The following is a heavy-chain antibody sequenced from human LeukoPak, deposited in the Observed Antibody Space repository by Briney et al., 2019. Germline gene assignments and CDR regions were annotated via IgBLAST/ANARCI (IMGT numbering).Heavy chain of an antibody. CDR2: IIPILGIA. D-gene: IGHD3-22*01. V-gene: IGHV1-69*04. Sequence: ASVKVSCKASGGTFSSYAISWVRQAPGQGLEWMGRIIPILGIANYAQKFQGRVTITADKSTSTAYMELSSLRSEDTGVYYCARDKYYYDSSGYYHGYYWGQGTLVTVSS. CDR3: ARDKYYYDSSGYYHGYY. J-gene: IGHJ4*02. CDR1: GGTFSSYA.